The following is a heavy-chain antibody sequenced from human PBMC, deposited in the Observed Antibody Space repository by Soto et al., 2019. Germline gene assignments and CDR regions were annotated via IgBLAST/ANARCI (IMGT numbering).Heavy chain of an antibody. CDR2: ISDDGTKK. CDR3: AGERASSSWFLSGFDY. Sequence: QVQLVESGGGVVQPGGSLRLSCEASGLTFRRNTMNWVRQVPGKGLEWVAVISDDGTKKFYVESVKGRFSVSRDKSKNTMYLQMNSLREDDTAVYFCAGERASSSWFLSGFDYWGQGTLVTVSS. D-gene: IGHD6-13*01. V-gene: IGHV3-30-3*01. J-gene: IGHJ4*02. CDR1: GLTFRRNT.